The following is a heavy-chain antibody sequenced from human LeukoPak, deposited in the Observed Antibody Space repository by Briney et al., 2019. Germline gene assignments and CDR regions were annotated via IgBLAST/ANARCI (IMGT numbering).Heavy chain of an antibody. V-gene: IGHV5-51*01. CDR1: GYSFTNYW. CDR3: ARHLLGYCSSTSCRRNWFDP. D-gene: IGHD2-2*01. Sequence: GESLKISCKGSGYSFTNYWMGWGRQMPGKGLEWLGIIYPGDSGTRYSQSLQGQVTISADKSISTAYLQWSSLKASDTAMYYCARHLLGYCSSTSCRRNWFDPWGPGTLVTVSS. J-gene: IGHJ5*02. CDR2: IYPGDSGT.